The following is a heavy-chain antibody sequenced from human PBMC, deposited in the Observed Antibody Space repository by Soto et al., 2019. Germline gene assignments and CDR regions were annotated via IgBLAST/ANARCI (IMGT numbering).Heavy chain of an antibody. D-gene: IGHD3-3*01. Sequence: SETLSLTCAVYGGSFSDYYWSWLRQPPGKGLEWIGDINHSGSTNYNPSLKSRVTISVDTSKNQFSLKLSSVTAADTAVYYCAIERITIFRVATNWFDLWGQGTLVTVSS. V-gene: IGHV4-34*01. CDR3: AIERITIFRVATNWFDL. CDR2: INHSGST. J-gene: IGHJ5*02. CDR1: GGSFSDYY.